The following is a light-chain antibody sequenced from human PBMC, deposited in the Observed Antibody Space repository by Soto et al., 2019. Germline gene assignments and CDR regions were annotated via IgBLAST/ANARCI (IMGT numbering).Light chain of an antibody. Sequence: DIQMTQSPSSLSASVGDRVTITCRASQGITNCLSWYQQKPGKAPQLLIYDASNLETGVPSRFSGIGSGTDFTFTINSLQPEDFATYYCQQHNTLPITFGPGTTVDI. V-gene: IGKV1-33*01. CDR1: QGITNC. CDR3: QQHNTLPIT. CDR2: DAS. J-gene: IGKJ3*01.